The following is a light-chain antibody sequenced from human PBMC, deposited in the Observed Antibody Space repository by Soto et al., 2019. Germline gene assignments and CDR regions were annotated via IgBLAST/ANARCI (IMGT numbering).Light chain of an antibody. V-gene: IGKV3-11*01. CDR3: QQRINWPIT. CDR1: QSVISY. J-gene: IGKJ5*01. Sequence: EIVLTHSPATLSLSPGERATLSCRASQSVISYLALYQQNPGQAPRLLIYDASDRSTGIPARFSGSGYETDFTLTISSLEPEDFAVYYCQQRINWPITFGQGTLLEIK. CDR2: DAS.